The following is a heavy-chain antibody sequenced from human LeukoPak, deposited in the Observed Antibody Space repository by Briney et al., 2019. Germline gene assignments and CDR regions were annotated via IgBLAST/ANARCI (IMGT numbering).Heavy chain of an antibody. D-gene: IGHD3-10*01. CDR1: GFTFSDYY. J-gene: IGHJ6*03. V-gene: IGHV3-30*02. CDR2: IRYDGSNK. CDR3: AKGGSFGDYYMDV. Sequence: PGGSLRLSCAASGFTFSDYYMSWIRQAPGKGLEWVAFIRYDGSNKYYADSVKGRFTISRDNSKNTLYLQMNSLRAEDTAVYYCAKGGSFGDYYMDVWGKGTTVTVSS.